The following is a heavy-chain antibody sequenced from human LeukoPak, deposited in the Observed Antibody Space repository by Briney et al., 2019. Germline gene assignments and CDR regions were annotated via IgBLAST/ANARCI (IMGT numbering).Heavy chain of an antibody. Sequence: PSQTLSLTCTVSGGSISSGSYYWSWIRQPAGKGLEWIGRIYTSGSTNYNPSLRSRVTISVDTSKNQFSLKLSSVTAADTAVYYCASRIIYDSSGYYGDYWGQGTLVTVSS. CDR2: IYTSGST. J-gene: IGHJ4*02. V-gene: IGHV4-61*02. CDR3: ASRIIYDSSGYYGDY. D-gene: IGHD3-22*01. CDR1: GGSISSGSYY.